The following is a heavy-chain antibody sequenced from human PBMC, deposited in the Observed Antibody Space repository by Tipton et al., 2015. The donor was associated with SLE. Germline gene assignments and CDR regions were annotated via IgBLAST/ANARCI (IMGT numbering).Heavy chain of an antibody. V-gene: IGHV4-4*07. J-gene: IGHJ2*01. D-gene: IGHD4-11*01. CDR1: GGSISSFY. CDR2: VYNSGTS. Sequence: TLSLTCTVSGGSISSFYWSWIRQPAGRGLEWIGRVYNSGTSRYNPSLKSRVVVAMDASKNQVSLKRRSVTAADTAVYYCARELLSPMTTVHWYFDLWGRGTLVTVSS. CDR3: ARELLSPMTTVHWYFDL.